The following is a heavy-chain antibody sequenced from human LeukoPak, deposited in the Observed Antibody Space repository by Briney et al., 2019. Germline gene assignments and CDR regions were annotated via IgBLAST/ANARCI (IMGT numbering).Heavy chain of an antibody. CDR1: GHSFTSYW. J-gene: IGHJ4*02. Sequence: GESLKISCKGSGHSFTSYWIGWVRQMPGKGLEWMGIIYPGDSDTRYSPSFQGQVTISADKSISTAYLQWSSLKASDTAIYYCARRSYYDSRGYYNLDYWGQGTLVTVSS. CDR3: ARRSYYDSRGYYNLDY. V-gene: IGHV5-51*01. CDR2: IYPGDSDT. D-gene: IGHD3-22*01.